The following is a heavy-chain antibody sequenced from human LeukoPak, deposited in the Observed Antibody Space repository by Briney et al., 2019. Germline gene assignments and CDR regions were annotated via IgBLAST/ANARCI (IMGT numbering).Heavy chain of an antibody. D-gene: IGHD4-11*01. V-gene: IGHV4-39*07. CDR3: ARGRVSSSTWYSTYYYFFYMDF. J-gene: IGHJ6*03. CDR1: GGSISTANYY. CDR2: IFYSGST. Sequence: PSETLSLTCTVSGGSISTANYYWGWVRQPPGKGLEWIGNIFYSGSTYYSPPLKSRLTISLDTSRNQFSLRLNSVTAADTAVYFCARGRVSSSTWYSTYYYFFYMDFWGKGTTVTVSS.